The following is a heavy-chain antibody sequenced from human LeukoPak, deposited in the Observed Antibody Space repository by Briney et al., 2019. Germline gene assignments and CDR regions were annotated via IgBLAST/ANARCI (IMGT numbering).Heavy chain of an antibody. Sequence: GASVKVSCKASGYTLSNYGISWVRQAPGQGLEWMGWISAYNGNTNYAQKLQGRVTMTTDTSTSTAYMELRSLRSDDTAVYCCARDLGSGIAEPFDHWGQGTLVTVSS. J-gene: IGHJ4*02. CDR3: ARDLGSGIAEPFDH. D-gene: IGHD6-13*01. V-gene: IGHV1-18*01. CDR2: ISAYNGNT. CDR1: GYTLSNYG.